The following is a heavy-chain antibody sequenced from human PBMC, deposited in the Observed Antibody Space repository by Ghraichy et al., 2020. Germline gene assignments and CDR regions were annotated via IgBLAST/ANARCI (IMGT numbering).Heavy chain of an antibody. Sequence: GGSLRLSCAASGFTFSSYSMNWVRQAPGKGLEWVSSISSSSSYIYYADSVKGRFTISRDNAKNSLYLQMNSLRAEDTAVYYGAREPKIAAAGSGGMDVWGQGTTVTVSS. J-gene: IGHJ6*02. CDR3: AREPKIAAAGSGGMDV. D-gene: IGHD6-13*01. CDR1: GFTFSSYS. CDR2: ISSSSSYI. V-gene: IGHV3-21*01.